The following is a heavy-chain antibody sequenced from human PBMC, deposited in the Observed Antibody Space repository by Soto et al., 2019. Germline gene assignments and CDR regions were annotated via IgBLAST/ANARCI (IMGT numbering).Heavy chain of an antibody. J-gene: IGHJ4*02. Sequence: QVQLVQSGAEVKKPGASVKVSCKASGYTFTSYGISWVRQAPGQGLEWMGWISAYNGNTNYAQKLQGRVTMTTDTSTSTAYMELRSLRSDATAVYYCARDASRPWFGELLPDYWGQGTLVTVSS. CDR3: ARDASRPWFGELLPDY. CDR2: ISAYNGNT. D-gene: IGHD3-10*01. V-gene: IGHV1-18*01. CDR1: GYTFTSYG.